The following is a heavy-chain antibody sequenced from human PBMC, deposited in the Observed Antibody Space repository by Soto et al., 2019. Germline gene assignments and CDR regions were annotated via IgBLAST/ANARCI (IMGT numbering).Heavy chain of an antibody. J-gene: IGHJ6*02. CDR2: IYYSGST. CDR3: ARALGFGAPYYYYYYGMDV. D-gene: IGHD3-10*01. CDR1: GGSISSGGYY. V-gene: IGHV4-31*03. Sequence: SETLSLTCTVSGGSISSGGYYWSWIRQHPGKGLEWIGYIYYSGSTYYNPSLKSRVTISVDTSKNQFSLKLSSVTAADTAVYYCARALGFGAPYYYYYYGMDVWGQGTTVTVSS.